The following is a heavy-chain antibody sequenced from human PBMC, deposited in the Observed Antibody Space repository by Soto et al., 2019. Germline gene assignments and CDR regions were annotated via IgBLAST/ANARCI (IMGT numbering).Heavy chain of an antibody. J-gene: IGHJ6*02. CDR2: IIPIFGTA. Sequence: SVKVSCKASGGTFSSYAISWVRQAPGQGLEWMGGIIPIFGTANYAQKFQGRVTITADESTSTAYMELSSLRSEETAVYYCARDGWLGHCSSTSCPHTIDVWGQGTTVTVSS. V-gene: IGHV1-69*13. CDR3: ARDGWLGHCSSTSCPHTIDV. D-gene: IGHD2-2*01. CDR1: GGTFSSYA.